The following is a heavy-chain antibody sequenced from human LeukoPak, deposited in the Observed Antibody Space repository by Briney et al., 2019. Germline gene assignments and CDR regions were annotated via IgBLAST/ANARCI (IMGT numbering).Heavy chain of an antibody. V-gene: IGHV4-39*01. CDR2: IYYSGST. D-gene: IGHD5-24*01. CDR1: GGSISNSSYY. CDR3: ARHAGLEDWFDP. Sequence: PSXTLSLTCTVSGGSISNSSYYWGWIRQPPGKGLEWIESIYYSGSTYYNPSLKSRVTISVDTSKNQFSLKLSSVTAADTAVYYCARHAGLEDWFDPWGQGTLVTVSS. J-gene: IGHJ5*02.